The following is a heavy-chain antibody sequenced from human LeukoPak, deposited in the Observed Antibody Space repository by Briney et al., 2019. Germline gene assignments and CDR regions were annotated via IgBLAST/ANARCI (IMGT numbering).Heavy chain of an antibody. V-gene: IGHV3-33*06. J-gene: IGHJ4*02. Sequence: GGSLRLSCAASGFTFSSYGMHWVRQAPGKGLEWVAVIWYDGSNKYYADSVKGRFTISRDNSKNTLYLQMNSLRAEDTAVFYCAKRSGYTTGWFFDFWGQGTLVTVSS. D-gene: IGHD6-19*01. CDR2: IWYDGSNK. CDR3: AKRSGYTTGWFFDF. CDR1: GFTFSSYG.